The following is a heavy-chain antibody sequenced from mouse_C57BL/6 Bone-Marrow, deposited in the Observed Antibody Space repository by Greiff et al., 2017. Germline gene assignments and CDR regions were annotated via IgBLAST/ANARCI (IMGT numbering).Heavy chain of an antibody. V-gene: IGHV1-15*01. CDR3: TRRNYYGSRWYFDG. J-gene: IGHJ1*03. CDR1: GYTFTDYE. CDR2: IDPETGGT. D-gene: IGHD1-1*01. Sequence: QVQLQQSGAELVRPGASVTLSCKASGYTFTDYEMHWVKQTPVHGLEWIGAIDPETGGTAYNQKFKGKAILTADKSSSIAYMELRSLTSEDSAVYYCTRRNYYGSRWYFDGWGTGTTVSVS.